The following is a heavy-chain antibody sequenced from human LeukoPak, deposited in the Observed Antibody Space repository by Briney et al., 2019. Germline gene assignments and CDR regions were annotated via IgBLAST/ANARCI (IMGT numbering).Heavy chain of an antibody. V-gene: IGHV4-39*01. CDR3: ARLAGLYSKTTDY. CDR2: IYYSGST. D-gene: IGHD1-14*01. J-gene: IGHJ4*02. Sequence: SETLSLTCTVSGGSISSSSYYWGWIRQPPGKGLEWIGSIYYSGSTYYNPSLKSRVTISVDTSKNQFSLKLSSVTAADTAVYYCARLAGLYSKTTDYWGQGTLVTVSS. CDR1: GGSISSSSYY.